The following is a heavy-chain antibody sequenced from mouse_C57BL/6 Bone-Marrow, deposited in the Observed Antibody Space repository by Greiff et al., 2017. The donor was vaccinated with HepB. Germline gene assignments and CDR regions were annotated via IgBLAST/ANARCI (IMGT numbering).Heavy chain of an antibody. J-gene: IGHJ4*01. D-gene: IGHD1-1*01. CDR3: ARAITTVVATYYYAMDY. Sequence: QVQLQQSGAELVRPGASVKMSCKASGYTFTSYNMHWVKQTPRQGLEWIGAIYPGNGDTSYNQKFKGKATLTVDKSSSTAYMQLSSLTSEDSAVYFCARAITTVVATYYYAMDYWGQGTSVTVSS. V-gene: IGHV1-12*01. CDR2: IYPGNGDT. CDR1: GYTFTSYN.